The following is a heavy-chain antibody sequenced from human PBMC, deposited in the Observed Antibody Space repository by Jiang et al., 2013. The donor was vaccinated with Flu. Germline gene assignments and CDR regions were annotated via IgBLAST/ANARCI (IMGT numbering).Heavy chain of an antibody. Sequence: KPTQTLTLTCTFSGFSLSTSGVGVGWIRQPPGKALEWLALIYWNDDKRYSPSLKSRLTITKDTSKNQVVLTMTNMDPVDTATYYCAHRKILRWFDPWGQGTLVTVSS. CDR3: AHRKILRWFDP. J-gene: IGHJ5*02. D-gene: IGHD2-15*01. V-gene: IGHV2-5*01. CDR1: GFSLSTSGVG. CDR2: IYWNDDK.